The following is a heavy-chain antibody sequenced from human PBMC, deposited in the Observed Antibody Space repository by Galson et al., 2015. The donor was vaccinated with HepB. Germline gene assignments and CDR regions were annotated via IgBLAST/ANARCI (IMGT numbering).Heavy chain of an antibody. J-gene: IGHJ5*02. D-gene: IGHD6-13*01. V-gene: IGHV3-7*01. Sequence: SLRLSCAASGFTFSSYEMNWVRQAPGKGLEWVANIKQDGSEKYYVDSVKGRFTISRDNAKNSLYLQMNSLRAEDTAVYYCARDPDYSSSWYEPERNWFDPWGQGTLVTVSS. CDR3: ARDPDYSSSWYEPERNWFDP. CDR2: IKQDGSEK. CDR1: GFTFSSYE.